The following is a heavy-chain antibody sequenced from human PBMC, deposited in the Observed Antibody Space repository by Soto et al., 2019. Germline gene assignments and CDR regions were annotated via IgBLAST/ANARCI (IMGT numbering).Heavy chain of an antibody. CDR1: GFTFDDYA. V-gene: IGHV3-9*01. CDR3: AKDRLKYYYYYMDV. J-gene: IGHJ6*03. CDR2: ISWNSGSI. Sequence: EVQLVESGGGLVQPGRSLRLSCAASGFTFDDYAMHWVRQAPGKGLEWVSGISWNSGSIGYADSVKGRFTISRDNAKNSLYLQMNSLRAEDTALYYCAKDRLKYYYYYMDVWGKGTTVTVSS.